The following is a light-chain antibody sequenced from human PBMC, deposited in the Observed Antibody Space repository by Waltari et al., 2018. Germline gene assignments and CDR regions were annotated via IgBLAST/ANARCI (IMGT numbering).Light chain of an antibody. J-gene: IGKJ4*01. CDR3: QQSYSTLLT. Sequence: DIQMTQYPSSLSASVGDRVTITCRASQSISSYLNWYQQKPGKAPKLLIYAASSLQSGVPSRFSGSGSGTDFTLTISSLQPEDFATYYCQQSYSTLLTFGGGTKVEIK. V-gene: IGKV1-39*01. CDR2: AAS. CDR1: QSISSY.